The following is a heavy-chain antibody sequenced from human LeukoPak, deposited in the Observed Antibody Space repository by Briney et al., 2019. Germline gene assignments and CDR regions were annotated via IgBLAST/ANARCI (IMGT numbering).Heavy chain of an antibody. CDR2: INSEGSSS. D-gene: IGHD4-17*01. J-gene: IGHJ6*02. V-gene: IGHV3-74*01. Sequence: GGSLRLSCAASGFTFRSYWMHWVRQVPGKAPVWVSRINSEGSSSSFAASVKGRFTISRDNAKNTRYLQMNSLRAEDTAVYYWVRGDSAADYGYYYGLDVWGRGTTVTVSS. CDR1: GFTFRSYW. CDR3: VRGDSAADYGYYYGLDV.